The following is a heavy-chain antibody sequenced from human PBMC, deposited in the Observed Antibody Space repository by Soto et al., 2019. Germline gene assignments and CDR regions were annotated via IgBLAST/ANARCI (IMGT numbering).Heavy chain of an antibody. CDR3: ASDDPGIAAAGTNYYYGIDV. Sequence: SVKVSCKASGGTFSSYAISWVRQAPGQGLEWMGGIIPIFGTANYAQKFQGRVTITADESTSTAYMELSSLRSKDTAVYYCASDDPGIAAAGTNYYYGIDVWGQGTTVTVSS. D-gene: IGHD6-13*01. CDR1: GGTFSSYA. J-gene: IGHJ6*02. CDR2: IIPIFGTA. V-gene: IGHV1-69*13.